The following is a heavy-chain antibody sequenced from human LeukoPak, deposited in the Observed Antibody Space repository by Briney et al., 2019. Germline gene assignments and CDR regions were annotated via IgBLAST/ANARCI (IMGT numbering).Heavy chain of an antibody. CDR1: GGTFSSYA. D-gene: IGHD4-17*01. J-gene: IGHJ5*02. V-gene: IGHV1-69*13. CDR2: IILILGTA. CDR3: ARATVTTFNWFDP. Sequence: SVKVSCKASGGTFSSYAISWVRQAPGQGLEWMGGIILILGTAKYAQKFQGRVTITADESTSTAYMELSSLRSGDTAVYYCARATVTTFNWFDPWGQGTLVTVSS.